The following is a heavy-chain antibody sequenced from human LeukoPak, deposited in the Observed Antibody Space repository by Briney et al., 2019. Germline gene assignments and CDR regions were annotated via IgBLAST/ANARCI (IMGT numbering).Heavy chain of an antibody. D-gene: IGHD6-19*01. CDR2: IYSGGST. Sequence: ETLSLTCTVSGGSISSSNYMSWVRQAPGKGLEWVSVIYSGGSTYYADSVKGRFTISRDNSKNTLYLQMNSLRAEDTAVYYCARVVSSGWYQYYFDYWGQGTLVTVSS. CDR3: ARVVSSGWYQYYFDY. J-gene: IGHJ4*02. CDR1: GGSISSSNY. V-gene: IGHV3-66*01.